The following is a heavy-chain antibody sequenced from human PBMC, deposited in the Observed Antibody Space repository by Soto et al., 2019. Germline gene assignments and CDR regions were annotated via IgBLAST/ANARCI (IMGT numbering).Heavy chain of an antibody. CDR2: INPSGGST. Sequence: ASVKVSCKASGYTVTSYYMHWVRQAPGQGLEWMGIINPSGGSTSYAQKFQGRVTMTRDTSTSTVYMELSSLRSEDTAVYYCAREGGDIVVVPATDYMDVWGKGTTVTVSS. D-gene: IGHD2-2*01. J-gene: IGHJ6*03. V-gene: IGHV1-46*03. CDR1: GYTVTSYY. CDR3: AREGGDIVVVPATDYMDV.